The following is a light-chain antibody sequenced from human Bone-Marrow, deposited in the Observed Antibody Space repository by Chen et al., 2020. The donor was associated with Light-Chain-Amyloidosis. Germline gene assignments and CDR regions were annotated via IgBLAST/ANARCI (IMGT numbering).Light chain of an antibody. Sequence: IVLTQSPATLSLSPGERATLSCRASQSVSSYLAWYQQKPGQAPRLLMYDASNRATGIPARFSGRGSVTEFTLTISSLEPEDFAVYYCKQRSNWPPGFTFGPGTKVDIK. CDR3: KQRSNWPPGFT. CDR1: QSVSSY. V-gene: IGKV3-11*01. J-gene: IGKJ3*01. CDR2: DAS.